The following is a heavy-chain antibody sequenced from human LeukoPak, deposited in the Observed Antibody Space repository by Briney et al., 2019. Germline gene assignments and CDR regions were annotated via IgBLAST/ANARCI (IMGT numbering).Heavy chain of an antibody. J-gene: IGHJ4*02. CDR1: GGSISSSTYY. V-gene: IGHV4-39*01. Sequence: PSETLSPTCTVSGGSISSSTYYWGWIRQPPGRGLEWIGSIYYSGSTSYNPSLKSRVTISVDTSKSQFSLRLSSVTAADTAVYYCASTVAFASGSQGRTFDYWGQGTLVTVSS. CDR3: ASTVAFASGSQGRTFDY. D-gene: IGHD3-10*01. CDR2: IYYSGST.